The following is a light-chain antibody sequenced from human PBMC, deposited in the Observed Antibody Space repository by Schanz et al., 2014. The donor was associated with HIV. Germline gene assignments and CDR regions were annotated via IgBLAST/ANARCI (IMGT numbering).Light chain of an antibody. V-gene: IGLV2-14*03. J-gene: IGLJ3*02. CDR2: DVN. CDR1: SSDIGGYKN. Sequence: QSALTQPASVSGSPGQSITISCTGTSSDIGGYKNVSWYQQHPGKAPKLMIYDVNIRPSGVPDRFSGSKSGNTASLAISGLQSEDEADFYCATWDDSLNGWVFGGGTKLTVL. CDR3: ATWDDSLNGWV.